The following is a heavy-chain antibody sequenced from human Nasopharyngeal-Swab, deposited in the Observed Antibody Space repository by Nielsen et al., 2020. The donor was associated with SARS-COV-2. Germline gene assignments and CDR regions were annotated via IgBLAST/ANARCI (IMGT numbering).Heavy chain of an antibody. J-gene: IGHJ4*02. Sequence: GESLKISCAASGFIFSSSAIHWVRQASGKGLEWVGRIGDKDHNYATTYGASVQGRFAISRDDSKNTAFLQMDSLKTEDTALYYCTTDFYFDYWGQGTLVTVSS. V-gene: IGHV3-73*01. CDR2: IGDKDHNYAT. CDR1: GFIFSSSA. CDR3: TTDFYFDY.